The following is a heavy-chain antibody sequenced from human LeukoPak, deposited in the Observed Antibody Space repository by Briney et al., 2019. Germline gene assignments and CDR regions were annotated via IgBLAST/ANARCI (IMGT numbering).Heavy chain of an antibody. Sequence: GGSLRLSCAASGFTFSSYEMNWVRQAPEKGLEWVANIKQDGSEKYYVDSVKGRFTISRDNAKNSLYLQMNSLRAEDTAVYYCAREITMIVVVTAGAYYYYYMDVWGKGTTVTVSS. CDR1: GFTFSSYE. CDR2: IKQDGSEK. D-gene: IGHD3-22*01. CDR3: AREITMIVVVTAGAYYYYYMDV. J-gene: IGHJ6*03. V-gene: IGHV3-7*01.